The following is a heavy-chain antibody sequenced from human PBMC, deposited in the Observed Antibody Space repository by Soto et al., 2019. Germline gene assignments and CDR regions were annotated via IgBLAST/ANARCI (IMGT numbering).Heavy chain of an antibody. CDR3: ARDRGTYSPPDGSYQLY. CDR1: GYTFTSYG. V-gene: IGHV1-18*01. D-gene: IGHD1-26*01. Sequence: QVQLVQSGAEVKKPGASVKVSCKASGYTFTSYGISWVRQAPGQGLEWMGWISAYNGNTNYAQKLQGRVTMTTDTSTSTASMELRSLRSDDTAVYYCARDRGTYSPPDGSYQLYWGQGTLVTVSS. J-gene: IGHJ4*02. CDR2: ISAYNGNT.